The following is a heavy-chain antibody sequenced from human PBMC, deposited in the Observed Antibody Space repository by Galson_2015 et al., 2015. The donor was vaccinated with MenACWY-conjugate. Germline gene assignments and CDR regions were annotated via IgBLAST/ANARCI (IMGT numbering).Heavy chain of an antibody. V-gene: IGHV3-48*02. D-gene: IGHD3-16*01. CDR3: ARRQRIITYAVDGGVDGMDV. CDR1: GFNLNFYA. CDR2: ISLSGSTV. Sequence: SLRLSCAASGFNLNFYALNWVRRAPGKGLEWISFISLSGSTVHYADSVKGRFNISRDHAKKSLYLQMNSLRDEDTAVYFCARRQRIITYAVDGGVDGMDVWGQGTTVIVSS. J-gene: IGHJ6*02.